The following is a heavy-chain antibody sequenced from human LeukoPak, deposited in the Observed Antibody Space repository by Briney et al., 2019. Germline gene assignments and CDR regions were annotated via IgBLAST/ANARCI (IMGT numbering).Heavy chain of an antibody. CDR2: IIPIFGIA. V-gene: IGHV1-69*04. CDR3: ARAEVDCSGGSCYDY. J-gene: IGHJ4*02. D-gene: IGHD2-15*01. Sequence: SVKVSCKASGGTFSSYAISWVRQAPGQGLEWMGRIIPIFGIANYAQKFQGRVTITADKSTSTAYMELRSLRSEDTAVYYCARAEVDCSGGSCYDYWGQGTLVTVSS. CDR1: GGTFSSYA.